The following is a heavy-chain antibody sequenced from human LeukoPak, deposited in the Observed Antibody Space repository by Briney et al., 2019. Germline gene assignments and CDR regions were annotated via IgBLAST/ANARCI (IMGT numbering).Heavy chain of an antibody. CDR1: GYSISSGYY. J-gene: IGHJ6*03. Sequence: SETLSLTCTVSGYSISSGYYWGLIRQPPGKGLEWIGSIYHSGSTYYNPSLKSRVTISVDTSKNQFSLKLSSVTAADTAVYYCARDRGNQRGYYYYYMDVWGKGTTVTVSS. D-gene: IGHD1-14*01. CDR2: IYHSGST. CDR3: ARDRGNQRGYYYYYMDV. V-gene: IGHV4-38-2*02.